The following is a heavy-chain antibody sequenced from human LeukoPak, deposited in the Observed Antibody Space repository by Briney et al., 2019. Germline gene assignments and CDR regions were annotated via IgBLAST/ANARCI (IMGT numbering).Heavy chain of an antibody. CDR1: GFTFSSYG. Sequence: PGGSLRLSCAASGFTFSSYGMHWVRQAPGKGLEWVAFIRYDGSNKYYADSVKGRFTISRDNSKNTLYLQMNSLRAEDTAVYYCARPSRDGYNSEAFDIWGQGTMVTVSS. CDR2: IRYDGSNK. J-gene: IGHJ3*02. V-gene: IGHV3-30*02. CDR3: ARPSRDGYNSEAFDI. D-gene: IGHD5-24*01.